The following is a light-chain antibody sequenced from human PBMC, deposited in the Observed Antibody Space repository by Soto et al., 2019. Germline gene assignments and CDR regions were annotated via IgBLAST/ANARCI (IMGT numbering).Light chain of an antibody. Sequence: QAVVTQPPSASGTPGQRVTISCSGSSSNIGSNTVNWYQQLPGTAPKLLIYSNNQRPSGVPDRFSGSKSGTSASLAISGLQSEDEADYYCAAWDDSLNGSVFGGRTKLTVL. CDR2: SNN. J-gene: IGLJ3*02. CDR1: SSNIGSNT. V-gene: IGLV1-44*01. CDR3: AAWDDSLNGSV.